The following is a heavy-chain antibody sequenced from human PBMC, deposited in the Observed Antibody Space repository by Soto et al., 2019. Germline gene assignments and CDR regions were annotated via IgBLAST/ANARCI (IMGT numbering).Heavy chain of an antibody. CDR2: ISSSGSTI. CDR3: ARVYCSSTSCYRDYYYYYYMDV. D-gene: IGHD2-2*01. Sequence: QVQLVESGGGLVKPGGSLRLSCAASGFTFSDYYMSWIRQAPGKGLEWVAYISSSGSTIYYAESVKGRFTISRDNAKNSLYLQMNSLRAEDTAVYYCARVYCSSTSCYRDYYYYYYMDVWGKGTTVTVSS. J-gene: IGHJ6*03. V-gene: IGHV3-11*01. CDR1: GFTFSDYY.